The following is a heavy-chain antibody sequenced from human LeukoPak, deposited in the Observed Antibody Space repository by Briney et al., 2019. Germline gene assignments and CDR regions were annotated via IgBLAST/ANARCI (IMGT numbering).Heavy chain of an antibody. D-gene: IGHD3-3*01. Sequence: SETLSLTCTVSGGSISSGGYYWSWIRQHPGKGLEWIGYIYYSGSTYYNPSLKSRVTISVDTSKNQFSLKLSSVTAADTAVYYCARVLTTGDFWSGYFPLINWFDPWGQGTLVTVSS. CDR1: GGSISSGGYY. J-gene: IGHJ5*02. V-gene: IGHV4-31*03. CDR2: IYYSGST. CDR3: ARVLTTGDFWSGYFPLINWFDP.